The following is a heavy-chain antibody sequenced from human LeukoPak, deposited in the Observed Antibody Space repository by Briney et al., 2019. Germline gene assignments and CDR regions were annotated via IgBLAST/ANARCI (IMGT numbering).Heavy chain of an antibody. CDR1: GCTFDDYG. Sequence: GGSLRLSCAASGCTFDDYGMSWVRQAPGKGLEWVSGINWNGGSIGYADSVKGRFTISRDNAKNSLYLQMNSLRAEDTALYYCARGWTSLDAFDIWGQGTMVTVSS. CDR2: INWNGGSI. CDR3: ARGWTSLDAFDI. D-gene: IGHD3/OR15-3a*01. J-gene: IGHJ3*02. V-gene: IGHV3-20*04.